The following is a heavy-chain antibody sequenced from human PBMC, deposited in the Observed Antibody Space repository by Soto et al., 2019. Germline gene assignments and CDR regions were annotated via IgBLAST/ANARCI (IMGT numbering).Heavy chain of an antibody. J-gene: IGHJ6*02. CDR3: AKDRHHDFWSRYHYYYGMDV. Sequence: PGESLKISCKGSGYIFTNSWIGWVRQMPGKGLEWMGIIYPGDSDTGYSPSFQGRFTISRDNSKNTLYLQMNSLRAEDTAVYYCAKDRHHDFWSRYHYYYGMDVWGQGTTVTVSS. V-gene: IGHV5-51*01. D-gene: IGHD3-3*01. CDR2: IYPGDSDT. CDR1: GYIFTNSW.